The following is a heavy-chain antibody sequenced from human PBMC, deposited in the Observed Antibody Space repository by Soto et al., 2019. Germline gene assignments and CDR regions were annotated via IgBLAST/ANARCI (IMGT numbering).Heavy chain of an antibody. V-gene: IGHV3-23*01. CDR3: AKCSGPAVTIFGVVISNFDY. J-gene: IGHJ4*02. D-gene: IGHD3-3*01. Sequence: EVQLLESGGGLVQPGGSLRLSCAASGFTFSSYAMSWVRQAPGKGLEWVSAISGSGGSTYYADSVKGRFTISRDNSKNTLYLQMNSLRAEDTAVYYCAKCSGPAVTIFGVVISNFDYWGQGTLVTVSS. CDR1: GFTFSSYA. CDR2: ISGSGGST.